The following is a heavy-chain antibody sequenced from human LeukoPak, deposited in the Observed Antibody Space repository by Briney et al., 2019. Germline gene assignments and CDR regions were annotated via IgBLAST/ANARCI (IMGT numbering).Heavy chain of an antibody. V-gene: IGHV3-21*05. J-gene: IGHJ4*02. D-gene: IGHD4-17*01. Sequence: GGSLRLSCAASEFTFSSYSMNWVRQAPGKGLEWVSYISSSSSYIYYADSVKGRFTIFRDNAKNSLYLQMNSLRAEDTAVYYCARDVVDDYGDYFDYWGQGTLVTVSS. CDR3: ARDVVDDYGDYFDY. CDR1: EFTFSSYS. CDR2: ISSSSSYI.